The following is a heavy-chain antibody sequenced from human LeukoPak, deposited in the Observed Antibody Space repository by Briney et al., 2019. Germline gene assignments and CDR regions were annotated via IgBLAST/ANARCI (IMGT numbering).Heavy chain of an antibody. CDR2: IYHSGST. CDR1: GYSISGGYY. CDR3: AREGGYSGYLAKGELDY. J-gene: IGHJ4*02. Sequence: SETLSLTCAVSGYSISGGYYWGWIRQPPGKGLEWIGSIYHSGSTYYNPSLKSRVTISVDTSKNQFSLKLSSVTAADTAVYYCAREGGYSGYLAKGELDYWGQGTLVTVSS. D-gene: IGHD5-12*01. V-gene: IGHV4-38-2*01.